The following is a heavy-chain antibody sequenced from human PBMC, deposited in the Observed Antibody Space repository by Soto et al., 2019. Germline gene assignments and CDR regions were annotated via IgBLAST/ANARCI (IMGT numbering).Heavy chain of an antibody. D-gene: IGHD3-22*01. V-gene: IGHV3-30*18. J-gene: IGHJ3*02. CDR3: AKGVVYYDSSGPKSDAFDI. CDR2: ISYDGSNK. CDR1: GFTFSSYG. Sequence: GGSLRLSCAASGFTFSSYGMHWVRQAPGKGLEWVAVISYDGSNKYYADSVKGRFTISRDNSKNTLYLQMNSLRAEDTAVYYCAKGVVYYDSSGPKSDAFDIWGQGTMVTVSS.